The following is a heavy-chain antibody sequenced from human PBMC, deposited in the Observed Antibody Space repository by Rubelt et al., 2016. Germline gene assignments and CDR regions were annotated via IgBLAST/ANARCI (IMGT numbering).Heavy chain of an antibody. J-gene: IGHJ3*02. Sequence: TRGGSLRLSCAASGFTFSSYSMNWVRQAPGKGLEWVSSISSSSSYIYYADSVKGRFTISRDNAKNSLYLQMNSLRSEDTAVYYCARKTHSIAAAGRSHAFDIWGQGTMVTVSS. V-gene: IGHV3-21*04. CDR3: ARKTHSIAAAGRSHAFDI. CDR1: GFTFSSYS. CDR2: ISSSSSYI. D-gene: IGHD6-13*01.